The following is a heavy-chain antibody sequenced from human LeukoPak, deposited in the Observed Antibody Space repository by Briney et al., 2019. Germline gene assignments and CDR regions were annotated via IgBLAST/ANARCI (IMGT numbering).Heavy chain of an antibody. D-gene: IGHD4-11*01. Sequence: GRSLRLSCAASGFTYSHYGMHWVRQAPGKGLEWVAVIWSDGTETYYGGAVKGRFTISRDNSRNILYLQIDSLRGEDTAVYYCAKDAQRGFDYSNSLEYWGQGTLVTVSS. CDR1: GFTYSHYG. V-gene: IGHV3-33*06. J-gene: IGHJ4*02. CDR3: AKDAQRGFDYSNSLEY. CDR2: IWSDGTET.